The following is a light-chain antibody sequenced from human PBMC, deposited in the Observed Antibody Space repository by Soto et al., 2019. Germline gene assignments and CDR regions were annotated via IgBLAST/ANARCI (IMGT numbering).Light chain of an antibody. CDR1: SSNIGANP. CDR3: EAWDDSLYGAV. Sequence: QSVLTQPPSASGTPGQGVTISCSGSSSNIGANPINWYQQLPGTAPKLLIYNNDQRPSGVPDRFSASKSGTSASLAISGLQSEYEADYYCEAWDDSLYGAVLGGGTKLTVL. CDR2: NND. V-gene: IGLV1-44*01. J-gene: IGLJ2*01.